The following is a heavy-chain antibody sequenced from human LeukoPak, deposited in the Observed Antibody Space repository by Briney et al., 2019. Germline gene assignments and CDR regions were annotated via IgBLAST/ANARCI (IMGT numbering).Heavy chain of an antibody. D-gene: IGHD3-22*01. CDR3: ARGMTYYYDSSGYSFDY. V-gene: IGHV4-30-2*01. J-gene: IGHJ4*02. Sequence: SSETLSRTCAVSGGSISSGGYSWSWIRQPPGKGLEWIGYIYHSGSTYYNPSLKSRVTISVDRSKNQFSLKLSSVTAADTAVYYCARGMTYYYDSSGYSFDYWGQGTLVTVSS. CDR2: IYHSGST. CDR1: GGSISSGGYS.